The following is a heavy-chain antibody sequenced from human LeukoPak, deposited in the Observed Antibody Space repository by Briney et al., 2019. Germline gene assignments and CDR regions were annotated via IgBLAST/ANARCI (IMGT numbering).Heavy chain of an antibody. V-gene: IGHV1-18*01. J-gene: IGHJ4*02. Sequence: ASVKVSCKASGYTFTSYGISWMRQAPGQGLEWMGWISAYIGNRHYAQKLQGRVTMTTDTSTSTAYMELRSLRSDDTAVYYCARAANYDYIWGSYREKFDYWGQGTLATVSS. CDR2: ISAYIGNR. CDR1: GYTFTSYG. D-gene: IGHD3-16*02. CDR3: ARAANYDYIWGSYREKFDY.